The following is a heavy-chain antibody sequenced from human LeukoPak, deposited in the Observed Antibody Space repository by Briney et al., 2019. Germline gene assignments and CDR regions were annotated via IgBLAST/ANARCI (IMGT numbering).Heavy chain of an antibody. CDR3: ARADYGDYNDYYFDY. CDR2: IYYSGST. V-gene: IGHV4-59*01. D-gene: IGHD4-17*01. J-gene: IGHJ4*02. CDR1: GGSISSYH. Sequence: PSETLSLTCTVSGGSISSYHWSWIRQPPGKGLEWIGYIYYSGSTNYNPSLKSRVTISVDTSKNQYSLKLSSVTAADTAVYYCARADYGDYNDYYFDYWGQGALVTVSS.